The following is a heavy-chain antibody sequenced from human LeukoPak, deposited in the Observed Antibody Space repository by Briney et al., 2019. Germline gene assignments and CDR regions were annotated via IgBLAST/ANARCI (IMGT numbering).Heavy chain of an antibody. CDR1: GYTFTSYG. Sequence: ASVKVSCTASGYTFTSYGISWVRQAPGQGLEWMGWISAYNGNTNYAQKFQGRVTMTRDTSTSTVYMELSSLRSEDTAVYYCARGRAVAGTRFDYWGQGTLVTVSS. CDR3: ARGRAVAGTRFDY. D-gene: IGHD6-19*01. J-gene: IGHJ4*02. V-gene: IGHV1-18*01. CDR2: ISAYNGNT.